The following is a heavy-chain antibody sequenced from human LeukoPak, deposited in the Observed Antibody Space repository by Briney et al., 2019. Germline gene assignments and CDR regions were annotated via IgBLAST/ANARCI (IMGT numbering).Heavy chain of an antibody. Sequence: SETLSLTCTVSGGSISSYYWSWLRQPPGKGLEWIGYIYYSGSTNYNPSLKSRVTISVDTSKNQFSLKLSSVTAADTAVYYCARGDTAMDTWGQRTLVTVSS. V-gene: IGHV4-59*01. J-gene: IGHJ4*02. CDR1: GGSISSYY. CDR2: IYYSGST. CDR3: ARGDTAMDT. D-gene: IGHD5-18*01.